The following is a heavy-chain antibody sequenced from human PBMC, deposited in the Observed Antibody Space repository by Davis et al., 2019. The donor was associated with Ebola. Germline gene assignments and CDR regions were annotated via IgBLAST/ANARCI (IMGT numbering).Heavy chain of an antibody. CDR1: GFTFSSYS. V-gene: IGHV3-23*01. J-gene: IGHJ4*02. CDR3: ARVRWTSGYYFDY. CDR2: ISSSGGST. D-gene: IGHD3-22*01. Sequence: GESLKISCAASGFTFSSYSMTWVRQPPGKGLEWVSGISSSGGSTYYADSVKGRFTISRDNSKNTLYLQMNSLRAEDTAVYYCARVRWTSGYYFDYWGQGTLVTVSS.